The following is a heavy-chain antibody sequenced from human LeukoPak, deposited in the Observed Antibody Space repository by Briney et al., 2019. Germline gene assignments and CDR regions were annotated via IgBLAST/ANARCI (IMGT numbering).Heavy chain of an antibody. CDR2: INPSGGST. CDR1: GYTFTSYY. J-gene: IGHJ4*02. Sequence: ASVKVSCKASGYTFTSYYMHWVRQAPGQGLEWMGIINPSGGSTSYAQKFQGRVTMTRDMSTSTVYMELSSLRSEDTAVYYCARNGDYGDYSGDIDYWGQGTLVTVSS. D-gene: IGHD4-17*01. V-gene: IGHV1-46*01. CDR3: ARNGDYGDYSGDIDY.